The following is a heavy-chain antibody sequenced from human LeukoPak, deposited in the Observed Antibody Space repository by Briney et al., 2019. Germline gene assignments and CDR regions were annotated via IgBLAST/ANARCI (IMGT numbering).Heavy chain of an antibody. CDR2: INPSGGST. D-gene: IGHD3-10*01. Sequence: GASVKVSCKASGDTFTSYYMHWVRQAPGQGLEWMGIINPSGGSTSYAQKFQGRVTMTRDTSTSTVYMELSSLRSEDTAVYYCARGSLWFGELIPSYFYYYGMDVWGQGTTVTVSS. CDR1: GDTFTSYY. J-gene: IGHJ6*02. CDR3: ARGSLWFGELIPSYFYYYGMDV. V-gene: IGHV1-46*01.